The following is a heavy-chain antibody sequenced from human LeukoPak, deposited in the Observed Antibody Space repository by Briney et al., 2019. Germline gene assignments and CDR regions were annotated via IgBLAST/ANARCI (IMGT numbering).Heavy chain of an antibody. CDR3: ARGRYYYGSGSYSWTYYFDY. Sequence: QPGGSLRLSCAASGFTFSSYWMSWVRQAPGKGLEWVAVIWYDGSNKYYADSVKGRFTISRDNSKNTLYLQMNSLRAEDTAVYYCARGRYYYGSGSYSWTYYFDYWGQGTLVTVSS. CDR1: GFTFSSYW. J-gene: IGHJ4*02. D-gene: IGHD3-10*01. V-gene: IGHV3-33*08. CDR2: IWYDGSNK.